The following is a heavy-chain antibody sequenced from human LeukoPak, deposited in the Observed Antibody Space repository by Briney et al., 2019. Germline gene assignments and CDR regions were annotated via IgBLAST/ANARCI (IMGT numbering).Heavy chain of an antibody. CDR1: GGTVTTYA. CDR3: ARSHSSSSGHDAFNI. Sequence: SVTVSFKTSGGTVTTYAISWVRQAPGQGLEWVGGIIPTFDTPDHAQTFQGRVTINADRATGTVYQELSSQRSEDTAVYYCARSHSSSSGHDAFNIWGQGTLVTVSS. CDR2: IIPTFDTP. V-gene: IGHV1-69*06. J-gene: IGHJ3*02. D-gene: IGHD6-6*01.